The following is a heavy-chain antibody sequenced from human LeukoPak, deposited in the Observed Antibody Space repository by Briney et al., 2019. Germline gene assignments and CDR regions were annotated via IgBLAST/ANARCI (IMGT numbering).Heavy chain of an antibody. CDR3: ARTFGILGYYYYGMDV. Sequence: SETLSLTCAVYGGSFSGYYWSWIRQPPGKGLEWIGEINHSGSTNYNPSLKSRVTISVDTSKNQFSLKLSSVTAADTAVYYCARTFGILGYYYYGMDVWGQGTTVTVSS. V-gene: IGHV4-34*01. D-gene: IGHD3-16*01. CDR1: GGSFSGYY. CDR2: INHSGST. J-gene: IGHJ6*02.